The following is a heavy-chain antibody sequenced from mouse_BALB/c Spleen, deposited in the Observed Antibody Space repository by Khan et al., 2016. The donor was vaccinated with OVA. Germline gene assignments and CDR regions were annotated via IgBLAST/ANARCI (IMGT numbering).Heavy chain of an antibody. Sequence: EVQLQESGPSLVKPSQTLSLTCSVTGDSITSGYWCWIRKFPGTKLEYMGYILYSGSTYYNPSLKSRISITRHTSQHQYYLQLNSVNTEDTATYDCARSTYRYAFAYWGQGTLVTVSA. CDR2: ILYSGST. CDR1: GDSITSGY. D-gene: IGHD2-14*01. J-gene: IGHJ3*01. V-gene: IGHV3-8*02. CDR3: ARSTYRYAFAY.